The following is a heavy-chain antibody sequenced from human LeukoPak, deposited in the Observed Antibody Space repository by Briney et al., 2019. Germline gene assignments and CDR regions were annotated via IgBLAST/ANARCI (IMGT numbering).Heavy chain of an antibody. D-gene: IGHD1-7*01. CDR1: GFTFSHYW. Sequence: GGSLRLSCAASGFTFSHYWMSWVRQAPGKGLEWVANINQDGSEISYVDSVKGRFTISRDNAKNSLYLQMNSLRAEDTAVYYCARAPRTTLSFDYWGQGTLVTVSS. J-gene: IGHJ4*02. CDR3: ARAPRTTLSFDY. CDR2: INQDGSEI. V-gene: IGHV3-7*01.